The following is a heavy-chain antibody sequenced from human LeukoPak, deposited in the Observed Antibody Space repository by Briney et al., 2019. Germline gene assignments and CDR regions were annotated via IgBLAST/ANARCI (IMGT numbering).Heavy chain of an antibody. J-gene: IGHJ4*02. V-gene: IGHV3-30*04. D-gene: IGHD1-26*01. CDR3: ASMGGTYFDT. Sequence: GGSLRLSCAASSFTFGRYSVHWVRQAPGKGLEWVAVISFDGNNKYYADSVKGRFSMSRDSSKNTFYLHVNSLRPEDTAVYYCASMGGTYFDTWGQGTLVTVSS. CDR1: SFTFGRYS. CDR2: ISFDGNNK.